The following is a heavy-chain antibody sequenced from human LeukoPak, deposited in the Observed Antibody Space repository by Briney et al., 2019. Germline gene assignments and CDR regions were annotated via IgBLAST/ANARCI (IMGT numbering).Heavy chain of an antibody. Sequence: PGGSLRLSCAASGFTFSSYAMSWVRQAPGKGLEWVSAISGSGGSTYYADSVKGRFTISRDNSKNTLYLQMNSLRAEDTAVYYCAKGGRATKRNYYFDYWGQGTLVTVSS. J-gene: IGHJ4*02. CDR1: GFTFSSYA. D-gene: IGHD1-14*01. V-gene: IGHV3-23*01. CDR2: ISGSGGST. CDR3: AKGGRATKRNYYFDY.